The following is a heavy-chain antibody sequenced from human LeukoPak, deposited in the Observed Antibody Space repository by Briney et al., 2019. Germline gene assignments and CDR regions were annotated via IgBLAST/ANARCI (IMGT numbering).Heavy chain of an antibody. CDR1: GFTFGGYG. CDR3: TRYNNDHFDH. V-gene: IGHV3-33*01. CDR2: IAYDGSRA. J-gene: IGHJ4*02. D-gene: IGHD1-14*01. Sequence: RTGGSLRLSCAGSGFTFGGYGMHWFRQTPGKGLEWVAVIAYDGSRAFYADSVKGRFTISRDNSKNTMSVQMDDLRAEDTAVYYCTRYNNDHFDHWGQGTLVTVSS.